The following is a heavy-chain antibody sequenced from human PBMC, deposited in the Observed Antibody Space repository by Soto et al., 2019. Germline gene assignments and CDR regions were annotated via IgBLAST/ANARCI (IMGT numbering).Heavy chain of an antibody. CDR1: GFTFSSYA. D-gene: IGHD3-10*01. V-gene: IGHV3-30-3*01. J-gene: IGHJ4*02. CDR3: ARDAMVRGVITTSPSL. Sequence: QVQLVESGGGVVQPGRSLRLSCAASGFTFSSYAMHWVRQAPGKGREWVAVISYDGSNKYYADSVKGRFTISRDNSKNTLDLQINSLKAEDTAVYYCARDAMVRGVITTSPSLWGQGTLVNVSS. CDR2: ISYDGSNK.